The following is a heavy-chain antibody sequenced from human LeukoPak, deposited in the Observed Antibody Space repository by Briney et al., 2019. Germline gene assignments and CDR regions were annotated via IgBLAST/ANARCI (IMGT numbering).Heavy chain of an antibody. J-gene: IGHJ4*02. D-gene: IGHD1-7*01. CDR3: ARLYGNYQNYFDY. V-gene: IGHV4-39*07. Sequence: SETLSLTCTVSGGSISTITYYWGWIRQPPGKGLEWVGHMYYRGNTFYNPSLKSRVTISVDTSKNQFSLKLRSVTAADTAVYYCARLYGNYQNYFDYWGQGTLVTVSS. CDR1: GGSISTITYY. CDR2: MYYRGNT.